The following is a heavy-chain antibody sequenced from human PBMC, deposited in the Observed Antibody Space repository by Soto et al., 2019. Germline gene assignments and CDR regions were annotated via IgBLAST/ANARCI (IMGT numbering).Heavy chain of an antibody. CDR1: GIPVSSNY. J-gene: IGHJ6*02. CDR3: ARDRPYYCASRLDG. D-gene: IGHD3-10*01. Sequence: EVQLVESGGGLVQPGGSLRLSCVASGIPVSSNYMTWVRQAPGKGLEWVSVLHSGGDTYYANSVKGRFTISRHDSTNTVFLQMTLLTAEDTAVYYCARDRPYYCASRLDGWGQGPTVTVSS. CDR2: LHSGGDT. V-gene: IGHV3-53*04.